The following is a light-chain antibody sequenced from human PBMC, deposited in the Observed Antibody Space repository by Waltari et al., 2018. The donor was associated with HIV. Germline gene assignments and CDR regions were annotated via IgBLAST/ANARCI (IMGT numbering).Light chain of an antibody. CDR2: DVY. J-gene: IGLJ1*01. CDR1: SSDVGAYEY. V-gene: IGLV2-14*03. Sequence: QSALTQPASVSGSPGQSITIPCTGTSSDVGAYEYVSWYQQHPGKVPKLLIYDVYNRPPRISNRFSGSKSGNTASLTISGLQAEDEAAYYCASFTSGRLNVFGTGTKVTVL. CDR3: ASFTSGRLNV.